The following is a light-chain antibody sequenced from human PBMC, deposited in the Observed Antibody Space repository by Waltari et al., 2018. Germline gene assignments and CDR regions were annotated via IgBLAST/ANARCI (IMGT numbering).Light chain of an antibody. V-gene: IGKV1-33*01. CDR2: DAS. CDR1: QDIYNY. Sequence: DVRLTQSPSSLSASVGDRVTITCQASQDIYNYLNWFQQKPRKAPKLLIYDASNLETGVPSRFSGSRSGTDFTFTISSLQPEDVATYYCQQYENFPYSFGQGTKLEIK. CDR3: QQYENFPYS. J-gene: IGKJ2*03.